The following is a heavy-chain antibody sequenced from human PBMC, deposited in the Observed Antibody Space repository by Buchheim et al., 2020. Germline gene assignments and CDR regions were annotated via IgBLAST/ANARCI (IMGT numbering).Heavy chain of an antibody. V-gene: IGHV3-23*01. D-gene: IGHD3-22*01. J-gene: IGHJ6*02. CDR2: ISGSGGST. Sequence: EVQLLESGGGLVQPGGSLRLSCAASGFTFSSYAMSWVRQAPGKGLEWVSAISGSGGSTYYADSVKGRFTISRDNSKNTLYLQMNSLRAEDTAVYYCAKYGRNYYDSSGYYYYYGMDVWDQGTT. CDR1: GFTFSSYA. CDR3: AKYGRNYYDSSGYYYYYGMDV.